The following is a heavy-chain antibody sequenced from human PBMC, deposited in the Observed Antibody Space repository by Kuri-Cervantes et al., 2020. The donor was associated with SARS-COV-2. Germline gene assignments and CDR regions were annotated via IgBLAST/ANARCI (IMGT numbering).Heavy chain of an antibody. CDR2: ISAYNGNT. CDR1: GYSFTSYG. Sequence: ASVKVSCKASGYSFTSYGISWVRQAPGQGLEWMGWISAYNGNTNYAQKLQGRVTMTTDTSTSTAYMELRSLRSDDTAVYYCARALLLWFGELGLHAQSMDVWGQGTTVTVSS. J-gene: IGHJ6*02. V-gene: IGHV1-18*01. CDR3: ARALLLWFGELGLHAQSMDV. D-gene: IGHD3-10*01.